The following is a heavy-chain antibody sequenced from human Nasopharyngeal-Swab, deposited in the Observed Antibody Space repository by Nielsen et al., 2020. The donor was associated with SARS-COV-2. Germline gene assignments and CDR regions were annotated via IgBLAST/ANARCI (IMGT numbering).Heavy chain of an antibody. D-gene: IGHD3-10*01. CDR1: GFTFSSYW. J-gene: IGHJ6*02. CDR3: ARLSAYGCGLEIYYYYYGMDV. Sequence: GESLKISCAASGFTFSSYWMSWVRQAPGKGLEWVANIKQDGSEKYYVDSVKGRFTISRDNAKNSLYLQMNSLRAEDTAVYYCARLSAYGCGLEIYYYYYGMDVWGQGTTVTVSS. V-gene: IGHV3-7*01. CDR2: IKQDGSEK.